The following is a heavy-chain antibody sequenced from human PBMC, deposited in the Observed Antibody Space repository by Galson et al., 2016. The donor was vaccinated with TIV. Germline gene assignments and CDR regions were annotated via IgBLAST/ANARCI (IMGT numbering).Heavy chain of an antibody. Sequence: SLRLSCAASGFTFNTYKMNRVRQAPGKGLEWISSISSRGTYTHYADSVEGRVTISRDNANNSLYLQMSSLRAEDTAVYYCARDGARIGAHSAFDIWGQGTMVTVSS. D-gene: IGHD3-16*01. CDR2: ISSRGTYT. CDR3: ARDGARIGAHSAFDI. CDR1: GFTFNTYK. J-gene: IGHJ3*02. V-gene: IGHV3-21*06.